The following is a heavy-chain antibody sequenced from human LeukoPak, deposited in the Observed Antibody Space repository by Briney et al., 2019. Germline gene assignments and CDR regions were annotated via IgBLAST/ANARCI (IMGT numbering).Heavy chain of an antibody. D-gene: IGHD1-26*01. CDR1: GHTFTSYG. CDR3: ARGPLFGWELRPFDP. CDR2: ISAYNGNT. V-gene: IGHV1-18*01. Sequence: ASVKVSCKASGHTFTSYGISWVRQAPGQGLEWMGWISAYNGNTNYAQKLQGRVTMTTDTSTSTAYMELRSLRSDDTAVYYCARGPLFGWELRPFDPWGQGTLVTVSS. J-gene: IGHJ5*02.